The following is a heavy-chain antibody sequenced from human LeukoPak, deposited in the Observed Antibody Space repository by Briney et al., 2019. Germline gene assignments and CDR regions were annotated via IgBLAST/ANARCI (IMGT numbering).Heavy chain of an antibody. V-gene: IGHV3-23*01. CDR2: ISGSGGST. J-gene: IGHJ4*02. CDR3: ASDSSGYYGVFDF. D-gene: IGHD3-22*01. Sequence: PGGSLRLSCAASGFTFSNYAMSWVRQAPGKGLEWFSAISGSGGSTYNADSVKGRFTISRDNSKNTLFLQMSSLRAEDTAVYYCASDSSGYYGVFDFWGQGTLVTVSS. CDR1: GFTFSNYA.